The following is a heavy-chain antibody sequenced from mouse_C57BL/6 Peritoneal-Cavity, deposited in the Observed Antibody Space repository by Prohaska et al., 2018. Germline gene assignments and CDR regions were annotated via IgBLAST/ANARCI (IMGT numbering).Heavy chain of an antibody. CDR1: GFTFSGFW. Sequence: EVQLLETGGGLVQPGGSRGLSCEGSGFTFSGFWMSWVRQTPGKTLEWIGDINSDGSAINYEPSIKDRFTIFRDNDKSTRYLQMSNVRSEDTATYFCMRYGNYWYIDVWGTGTTVTVSS. V-gene: IGHV11-2*01. J-gene: IGHJ1*03. CDR3: MRYGNYWYIDV. CDR2: INSDGSAI. D-gene: IGHD2-1*01.